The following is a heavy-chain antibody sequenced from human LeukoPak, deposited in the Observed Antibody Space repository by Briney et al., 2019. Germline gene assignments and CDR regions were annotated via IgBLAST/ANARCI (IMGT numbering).Heavy chain of an antibody. CDR1: GFTFSSYS. CDR3: AKSTVAYSSSPAGFDP. J-gene: IGHJ5*02. D-gene: IGHD6-6*01. V-gene: IGHV3-64*01. CDR2: IGANGGST. Sequence: PGGSLRLSCAASGFTFSSYSMHWVRRAPGKGLKYLSGIGANGGSTYYVNSVKGRFTISRDNSKNTLYLQMGSLTTEDMAVYYCAKSTVAYSSSPAGFDPWGQGTLVTVSS.